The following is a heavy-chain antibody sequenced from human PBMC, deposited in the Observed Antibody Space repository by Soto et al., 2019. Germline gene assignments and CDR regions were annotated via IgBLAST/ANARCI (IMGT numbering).Heavy chain of an antibody. CDR1: GGTFSSHT. V-gene: IGHV1-69*08. Sequence: QDQLVQSGAEVKMLGSSVKVSCKASGGTFSSHTFSWVRQAPGQGLEWMGRIIPALGTATYAQKFQGRVTITADESATTVYMELYSLRSEDTAVYYCASPDFGDYWYFDLWGRGTLVTVSS. D-gene: IGHD4-17*01. CDR2: IIPALGTA. CDR3: ASPDFGDYWYFDL. J-gene: IGHJ2*01.